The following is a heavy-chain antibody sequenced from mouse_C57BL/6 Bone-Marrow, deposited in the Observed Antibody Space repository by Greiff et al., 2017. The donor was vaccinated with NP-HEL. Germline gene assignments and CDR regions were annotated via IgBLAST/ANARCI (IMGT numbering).Heavy chain of an antibody. J-gene: IGHJ2*01. CDR3: TRDGSSHFDY. V-gene: IGHV1-15*01. Sequence: LQQSGAELVRPGASVTLSCKASGYTFTDYEMHWVKQTPVHGLEWIGAIDPETGGTAYNQKFKGKAILTADKSSSTAYMELRSLTSEDSAVYYCTRDGSSHFDYWGQGTTLTVSS. D-gene: IGHD1-1*01. CDR1: GYTFTDYE. CDR2: IDPETGGT.